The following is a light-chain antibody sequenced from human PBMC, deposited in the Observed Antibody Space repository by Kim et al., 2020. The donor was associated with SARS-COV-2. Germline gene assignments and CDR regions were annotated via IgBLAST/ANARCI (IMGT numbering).Light chain of an antibody. CDR2: DDS. Sequence: PGKTARTTGEGNNMGSKSVHGYQQKPGQAPVLVVYDDSDRPSGIPERVSGSNSGNTATLTISRVEAGDEADYYCQVWDSSSDHPVVFGGGTQLTVL. J-gene: IGLJ2*01. CDR1: NMGSKS. V-gene: IGLV3-21*03. CDR3: QVWDSSSDHPVV.